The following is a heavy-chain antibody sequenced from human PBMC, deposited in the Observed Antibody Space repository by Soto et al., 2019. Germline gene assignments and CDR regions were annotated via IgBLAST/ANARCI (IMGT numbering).Heavy chain of an antibody. J-gene: IGHJ5*02. Sequence: GSLKISCKGSGYSFTSYWIGWVRQMPGKGLEWMGIIYPGDSDTRYSPSFQGQVTISADKSISTAYLQWSSLKASDTAMYYCARLTAWYYDYWIGSSSVPFPGWFDP. CDR2: IYPGDSDT. D-gene: IGHD3-3*01. CDR3: ARLTAWYYDYWIGSSSVPFPGWFDP. CDR1: GYSFTSYW. V-gene: IGHV5-51*01.